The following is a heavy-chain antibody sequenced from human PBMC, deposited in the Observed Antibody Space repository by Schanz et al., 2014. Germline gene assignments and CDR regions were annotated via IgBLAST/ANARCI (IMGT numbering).Heavy chain of an antibody. CDR3: ARRHHFRSGPYYYYYMDV. D-gene: IGHD3-3*02. J-gene: IGHJ6*03. CDR1: GGFISSINW. V-gene: IGHV4-4*02. CDR2: INNSGST. Sequence: QVQLQASGPGLVKPSGTLSLTCAVSGGFISSINWWSWVRQSPGTGLEWIGEINNSGSTNYNPSLKSRVTISLYKSKSKFALTLNAVTAADTAVYYCARRHHFRSGPYYYYYMDVWGKGTTVTVSS.